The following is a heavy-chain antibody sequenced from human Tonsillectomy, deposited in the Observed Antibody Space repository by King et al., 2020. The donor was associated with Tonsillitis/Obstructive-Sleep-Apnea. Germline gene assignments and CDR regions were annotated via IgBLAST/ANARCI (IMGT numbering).Heavy chain of an antibody. D-gene: IGHD3-10*01. J-gene: IGHJ4*02. V-gene: IGHV3-20*04. Sequence: VQLVESGGGVVRPGGSLRLSCAASGFTFDNYGMSWVRQAPGKGLEWLSGINWHDGSTGYTDPVKGRFTISGDNAKKSLYLQMNSLRAEDTALNYCARDLLGGANNYYGSGSPDYWGQGTLVTVTS. CDR2: INWHDGST. CDR3: ARDLLGGANNYYGSGSPDY. CDR1: GFTFDNYG.